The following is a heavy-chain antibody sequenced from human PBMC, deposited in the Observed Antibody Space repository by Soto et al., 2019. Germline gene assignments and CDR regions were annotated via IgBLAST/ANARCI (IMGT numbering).Heavy chain of an antibody. D-gene: IGHD2-8*01. J-gene: IGHJ4*02. CDR1: GYSFTDYY. CDR2: INPNSGGT. Sequence: ASVKVSCKASGYSFTDYYIHWVRQAPGQGLEWMGWINPNSGGTSYAQRFQGRVTVTRDTSFSTAYMELSSLRSDDTAVYYCARDSGGVPGYWGQGTLVTVSS. V-gene: IGHV1-2*02. CDR3: ARDSGGVPGY.